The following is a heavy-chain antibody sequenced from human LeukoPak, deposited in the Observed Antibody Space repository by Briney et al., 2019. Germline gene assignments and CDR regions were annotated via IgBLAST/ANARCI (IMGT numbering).Heavy chain of an antibody. CDR3: ARAHLSETDFDS. D-gene: IGHD3-3*01. Sequence: SETLSLTCTVSGGSISSYHWSWIRQPPGKGLEWIGDTYNSGSTNYNPSLKSRVTISVDTSKNQFSLKLSSVTPADTAVYYCARAHLSETDFDSWGQGTLVSVSS. CDR2: TYNSGST. V-gene: IGHV4-59*01. J-gene: IGHJ4*02. CDR1: GGSISSYH.